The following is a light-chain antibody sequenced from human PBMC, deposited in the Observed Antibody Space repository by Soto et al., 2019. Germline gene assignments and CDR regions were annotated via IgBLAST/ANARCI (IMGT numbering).Light chain of an antibody. J-gene: IGKJ4*01. CDR1: QSVSSSY. Sequence: EIGLTQSPGTLSLSPGERATLSCRASQSVSSSYLAWYQQNPGQAPRLLIYGASSRATGIPDRFSGSGSETDFTLTISRLEPEDFAVYFCQQYDSSPLTFGGGTKVEIK. CDR2: GAS. V-gene: IGKV3-20*01. CDR3: QQYDSSPLT.